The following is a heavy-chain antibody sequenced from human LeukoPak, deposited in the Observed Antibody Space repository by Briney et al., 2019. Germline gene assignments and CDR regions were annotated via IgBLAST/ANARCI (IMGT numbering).Heavy chain of an antibody. V-gene: IGHV3-23*01. CDR2: ISGSGDNT. CDR3: AKAPPLVW. Sequence: GGSLRLSCAASGFTFYNNVMSWVRQAPGKGLEWVSLISGSGDNTYYADSVRGRFTISRDNSKNTLYMQMNSLRAEDTAVYYCAKAPPLVWWGQGPLLTVSS. J-gene: IGHJ4*02. CDR1: GFTFYNNV. D-gene: IGHD6-6*01.